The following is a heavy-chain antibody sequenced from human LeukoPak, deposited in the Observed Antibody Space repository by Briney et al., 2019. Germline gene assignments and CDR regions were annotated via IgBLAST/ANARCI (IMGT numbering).Heavy chain of an antibody. Sequence: PSETLSLTCTVSGGSISSGDYYWSWIRQPPGKGLEWIGYIYYSGSTYYNPSLKSRVTISVDTSKNQFSLKLSSVTAADTAVYYCARGATPLVWDYSKIWFDPWGQGTLVTVSS. CDR3: ARGATPLVWDYSKIWFDP. J-gene: IGHJ5*02. CDR2: IYYSGST. V-gene: IGHV4-30-4*01. CDR1: GGSISSGDYY. D-gene: IGHD4-11*01.